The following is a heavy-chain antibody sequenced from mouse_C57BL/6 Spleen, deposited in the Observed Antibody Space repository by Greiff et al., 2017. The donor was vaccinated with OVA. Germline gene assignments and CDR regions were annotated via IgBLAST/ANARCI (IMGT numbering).Heavy chain of an antibody. CDR1: GYTFTSYW. J-gene: IGHJ2*01. V-gene: IGHV1-50*01. CDR3: ARTDYYGGVFDY. D-gene: IGHD1-1*01. CDR2: IDPSDSYT. Sequence: QVQLQQPGAELVKPGASVKLSCKASGYTFTSYWMQCVKQRPGQGLEWIGEIDPSDSYTNYNQKFKGKATLTVDTSSSTAYMQLSSLTSEDSAVYYCARTDYYGGVFDYWGQGTTLTVSS.